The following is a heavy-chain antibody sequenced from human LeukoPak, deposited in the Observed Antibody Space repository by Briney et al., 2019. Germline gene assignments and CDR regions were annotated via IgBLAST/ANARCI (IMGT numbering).Heavy chain of an antibody. J-gene: IGHJ6*02. CDR1: GFTFRTYG. V-gene: IGHV3-30*18. D-gene: IGHD5-12*01. CDR2: ISFDGSNK. CDR3: AKRGYSGYDWDDYYYGMDV. Sequence: GGSLRLSCAASGFTFRTYGMRWVRQAPGKGLEWVADISFDGSNKYYADSVKGRFTISRDNSKNTLYLQMNSLRGEDTAVYYCAKRGYSGYDWDDYYYGMDVWGQGTTVTVSS.